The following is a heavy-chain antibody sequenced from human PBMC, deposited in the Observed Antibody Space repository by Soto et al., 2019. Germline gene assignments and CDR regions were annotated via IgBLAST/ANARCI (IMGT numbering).Heavy chain of an antibody. CDR3: ARWGGYSSSSREFDY. CDR1: GFTVSNNF. CDR2: IYSGGAT. V-gene: IGHV3-66*01. D-gene: IGHD6-6*01. J-gene: IGHJ4*02. Sequence: EVQLVESGGGLVQPGGSLRLSCAASGFTVSNNFMSWVRQAPGKGLECVSVIYSGGATYNADYVKGRFTISRDHYNNTHNLQMNSLEFEDTAVYYCARWGGYSSSSREFDYWGQGTLVSVSS.